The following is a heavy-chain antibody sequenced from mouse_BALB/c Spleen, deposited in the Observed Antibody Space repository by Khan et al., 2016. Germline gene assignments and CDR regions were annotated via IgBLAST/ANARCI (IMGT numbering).Heavy chain of an antibody. D-gene: IGHD2-4*01. J-gene: IGHJ3*01. V-gene: IGHV1-7*01. CDR3: ATGRIRGWFAY. CDR1: DYTFTNYW. Sequence: QVRLQQSGAELAKPGASVKMSCRASDYTFTNYWMHWVRQRPGQGLEWIGYINPNTAYTEYNQKFKDKATLTADKSSSTAYMQLSSLTSEDSAVYYCATGRIRGWFAYWGQGTLVTVSA. CDR2: INPNTAYT.